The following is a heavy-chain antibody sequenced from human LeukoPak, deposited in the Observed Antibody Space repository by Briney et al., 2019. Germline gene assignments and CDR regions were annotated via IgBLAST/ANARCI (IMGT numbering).Heavy chain of an antibody. J-gene: IGHJ4*02. Sequence: PGGSLRLSCAASGFTFRSYAMTWVRQAPGEGLEWVSSISATGDSTCSADSVKGRFTVSRDNSKNMVYLQMNSLRAEDTAVYYCAKDLHGDYVRWGDYWGQGTLVTISS. CDR1: GFTFRSYA. V-gene: IGHV3-23*01. CDR3: AKDLHGDYVRWGDY. D-gene: IGHD4-17*01. CDR2: ISATGDST.